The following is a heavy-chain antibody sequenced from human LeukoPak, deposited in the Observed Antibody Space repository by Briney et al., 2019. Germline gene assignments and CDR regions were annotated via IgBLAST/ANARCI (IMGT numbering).Heavy chain of an antibody. CDR3: ARSSGSYDGYYGVEV. D-gene: IGHD6-19*01. CDR1: EFTFDDYV. Sequence: GRSLRLSCGVSEFTFDDYVIHWVRQGPGKGLEWVAAMSWTSGSIAYADSVKGRFNIFRDNAQNSLYLQMNSLRAEDTAFYYCARSSGSYDGYYGVEVWGQGTTVIVSS. J-gene: IGHJ6*02. V-gene: IGHV3-9*01. CDR2: MSWTSGSI.